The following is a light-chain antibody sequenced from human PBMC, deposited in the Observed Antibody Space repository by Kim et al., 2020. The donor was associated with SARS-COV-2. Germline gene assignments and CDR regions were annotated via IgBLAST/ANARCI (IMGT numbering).Light chain of an antibody. J-gene: IGKJ1*01. CDR1: QSVSSY. V-gene: IGKV3-11*01. Sequence: PEERAPLACRSSQSVSSYLAWYQQKTGQPHRHLICDASNRATGIPARFSGLGSGTDFTLTISSLEPEDFAVYYCQQRSLWPGTFRQGTKVDIK. CDR2: DAS. CDR3: QQRSLWPGT.